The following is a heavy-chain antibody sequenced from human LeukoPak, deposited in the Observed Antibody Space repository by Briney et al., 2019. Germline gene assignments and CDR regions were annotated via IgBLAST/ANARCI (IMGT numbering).Heavy chain of an antibody. J-gene: IGHJ4*02. CDR3: ARDTWNDLHYFDY. D-gene: IGHD1-1*01. Sequence: ASVKVSCKASGYTFTGYYMHWARQAPGQGLEWMGWINPNSGGTNYAQKFQGRVTMTRDTSISTAYMELSRLRSDDTAVYYCARDTWNDLHYFDYWGQGTLVTVSS. CDR1: GYTFTGYY. V-gene: IGHV1-2*02. CDR2: INPNSGGT.